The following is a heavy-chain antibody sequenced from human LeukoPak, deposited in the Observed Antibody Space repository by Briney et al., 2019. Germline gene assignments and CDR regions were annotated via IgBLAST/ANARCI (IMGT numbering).Heavy chain of an antibody. D-gene: IGHD5-12*01. CDR3: AKDRVSRYGAYDCGGS. V-gene: IGHV3-23*01. Sequence: GGSLRLSCAASGFTFSSYAMSWVRQAPGKGLEWVSAISGSGGSTYYADSVKGRFTISRDNSKNTLFLHMNSLRAEDTAIYYCAKDRVSRYGAYDCGGSWGQGTLVTVSS. J-gene: IGHJ5*02. CDR1: GFTFSSYA. CDR2: ISGSGGST.